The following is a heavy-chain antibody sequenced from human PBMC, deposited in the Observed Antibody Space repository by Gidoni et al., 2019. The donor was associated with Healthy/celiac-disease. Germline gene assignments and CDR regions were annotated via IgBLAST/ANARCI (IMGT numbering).Heavy chain of an antibody. J-gene: IGHJ5*02. CDR3: ARVTVTTSLTWFDP. Sequence: STNYNPSLKSRVTISVDTSKNQFSLKLSSVTAADTAVYYCARVTVTTSLTWFDPWGQGTLVTVSS. D-gene: IGHD4-17*01. CDR2: ST. V-gene: IGHV4-59*01.